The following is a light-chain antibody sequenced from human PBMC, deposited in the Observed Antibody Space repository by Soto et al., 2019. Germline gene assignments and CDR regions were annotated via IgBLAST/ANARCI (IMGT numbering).Light chain of an antibody. CDR2: AAS. J-gene: IGKJ2*01. V-gene: IGKV1-39*01. CDR1: QTIIRY. CDR3: QQSYTIPYT. Sequence: DIQMTQSPSSLSASVGDRVTITCRANQTIIRYLNWHQQRPGKAPKLLIYAASRLQSGVSSRFSGSGSGTDFTLTVSSLQPEDFATYYCQQSYTIPYTFGHGTKLEI.